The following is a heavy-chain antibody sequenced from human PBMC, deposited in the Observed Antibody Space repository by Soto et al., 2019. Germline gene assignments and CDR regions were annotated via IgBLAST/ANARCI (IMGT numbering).Heavy chain of an antibody. Sequence: LGESLKISCKGSGYSFTSYWIGWVRQMPGKGLEWMGIIYPGDSDTRYSPSFQGQVTISADKSISTAYLQWSSLKASDTAMYYCARTPVVAATSGAFDIWGQGTMVTVSS. D-gene: IGHD2-15*01. CDR3: ARTPVVAATSGAFDI. CDR1: GYSFTSYW. CDR2: IYPGDSDT. V-gene: IGHV5-51*01. J-gene: IGHJ3*02.